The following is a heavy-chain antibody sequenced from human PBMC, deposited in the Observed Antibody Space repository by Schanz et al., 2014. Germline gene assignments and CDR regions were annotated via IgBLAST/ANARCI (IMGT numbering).Heavy chain of an antibody. CDR1: GYTFAVYY. Sequence: QVQLVQSGAEVKKPGASVKVSCKASGYTFAVYYIHWVRQAPGQGLEFMGWINPNSGDTEYGQQFDGRVTMTRDMSINTAYMELSRLRSDDSAVYYCASDFWSGYSHYYYGLDVWGQGTTVTVSS. CDR2: INPNSGDT. D-gene: IGHD3-3*01. CDR3: ASDFWSGYSHYYYGLDV. V-gene: IGHV1-2*02. J-gene: IGHJ6*02.